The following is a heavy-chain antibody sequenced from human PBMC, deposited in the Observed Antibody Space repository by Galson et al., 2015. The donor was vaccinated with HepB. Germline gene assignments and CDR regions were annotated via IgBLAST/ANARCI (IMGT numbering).Heavy chain of an antibody. V-gene: IGHV4-59*01. CDR3: AGIYCGGDCYLGRFDWFDP. Sequence: ETLSLTCTVSGGSISSYYWSWIRQPPGKGLEWIGYIYYSGSTNYHPSLKSRVTISVDTSKNQFSLKLSSVTAADTAVYYCAGIYCGGDCYLGRFDWFDPWGQGTLVTVSS. J-gene: IGHJ5*02. CDR1: GGSISSYY. D-gene: IGHD2-21*02. CDR2: IYYSGST.